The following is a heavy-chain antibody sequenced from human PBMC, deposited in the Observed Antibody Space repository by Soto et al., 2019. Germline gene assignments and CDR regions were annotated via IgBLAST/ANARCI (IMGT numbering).Heavy chain of an antibody. CDR1: GGTFSSYA. V-gene: IGHV1-69*13. D-gene: IGHD3-3*01. CDR3: ARGGDFWSGKGDYYYYGMDV. J-gene: IGHJ6*02. Sequence: ASVKVSCKASGGTFSSYAISWVRQAPGQGLEWMGGIIPILGTANYAQKFQGRVTITADESTSTAYMELSSLRSEDTAVYYCARGGDFWSGKGDYYYYGMDVWGQGTTVTVSS. CDR2: IIPILGTA.